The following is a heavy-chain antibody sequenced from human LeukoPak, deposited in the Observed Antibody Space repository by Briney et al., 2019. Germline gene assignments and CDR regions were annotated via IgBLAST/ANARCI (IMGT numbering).Heavy chain of an antibody. D-gene: IGHD5-18*01. CDR2: IYYSGST. J-gene: IGHJ4*02. V-gene: IGHV4-59*08. CDR3: ARQGTDTATFDY. CDR1: GGSMSSYY. Sequence: SETLSFTCTVSGGSMSSYYWSWIRQPPGKGLEWIGYIYYSGSTNYNPSLKSRVTISIDTSRNQFSLKLSSVTAADAAVYYCARQGTDTATFDYWGQGSLVTVSS.